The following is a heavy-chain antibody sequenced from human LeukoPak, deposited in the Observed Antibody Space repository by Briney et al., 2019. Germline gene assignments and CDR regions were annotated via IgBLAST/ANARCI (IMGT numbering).Heavy chain of an antibody. CDR2: ISSSSSYT. D-gene: IGHD4-17*01. CDR3: ARGGADYVIGY. CDR1: GFTFSDYY. V-gene: IGHV3-11*06. J-gene: IGHJ4*02. Sequence: GGSLRLSCAASGFTFSDYYMSWIRQAPGKGLEWVSFISSSSSYTNYADSVKGRFAISRDNTKNSLYLQMNNLRAEDTAVYYCARGGADYVIGYWGQGILVTVSS.